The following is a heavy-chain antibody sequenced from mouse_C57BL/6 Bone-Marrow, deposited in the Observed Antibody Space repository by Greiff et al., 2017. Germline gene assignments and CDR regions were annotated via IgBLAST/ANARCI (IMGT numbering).Heavy chain of an antibody. Sequence: EVMLVESGEGLVKPGGSLKLSCAASGFTFSSYALSWVRQTPEKRLEWVAYFSSGGDYIYYADTLTGRFTISRDNARNTLYLKMISLKSEDTAMYYCTRGRGITAFYYYAMDYWGQGTSVTVSA. D-gene: IGHD2-4*01. J-gene: IGHJ4*01. CDR1: GFTFSSYA. V-gene: IGHV5-9-1*02. CDR3: TRGRGITAFYYYAMDY. CDR2: FSSGGDYI.